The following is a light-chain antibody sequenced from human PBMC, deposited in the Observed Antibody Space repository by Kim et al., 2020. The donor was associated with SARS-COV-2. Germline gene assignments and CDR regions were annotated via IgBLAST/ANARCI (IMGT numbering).Light chain of an antibody. CDR1: QSISTW. Sequence: DIQLTQSPSTLSASVGDRVSITCRASQSISTWVAWYQQKPGKAPKLLIYDASTLQSGVSSRVSGSGSGTEFTLTLSSLQPDDVATYYCQQYDTPSRAFGQGTKVDIK. CDR3: QQYDTPSRA. J-gene: IGKJ1*01. CDR2: DAS. V-gene: IGKV1-5*01.